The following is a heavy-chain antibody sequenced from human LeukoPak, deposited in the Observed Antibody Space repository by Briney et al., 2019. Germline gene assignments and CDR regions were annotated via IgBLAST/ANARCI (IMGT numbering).Heavy chain of an antibody. Sequence: GGSLRLSCIVSGFTFREYTMNWVRQAPGKGLEWISSISSSSDYIYYIDSVRGRFTISRDNARNSLYLQMSSLRPEDTAVYYCAKNYDSQVYYFDYWGQGTLVTVSS. CDR1: GFTFREYT. J-gene: IGHJ4*02. CDR3: AKNYDSQVYYFDY. D-gene: IGHD3-22*01. V-gene: IGHV3-21*06. CDR2: ISSSSDYI.